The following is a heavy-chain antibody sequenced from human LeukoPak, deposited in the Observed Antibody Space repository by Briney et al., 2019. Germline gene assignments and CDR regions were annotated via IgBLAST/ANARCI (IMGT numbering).Heavy chain of an antibody. J-gene: IGHJ5*02. V-gene: IGHV1-2*02. D-gene: IGHD2-2*01. CDR1: GYTFTGYY. CDR2: INPNSGGT. CDR3: ARADIVVVPAARFDP. Sequence: VASVKVSCKASGYTFTGYYMHWVRQAPGQGLEWMGWINPNSGGTNYAQKFQGRVTMTRDTSISTAYMELSRLRSDDTAVYYCARADIVVVPAARFDPWGQGTLVTVSS.